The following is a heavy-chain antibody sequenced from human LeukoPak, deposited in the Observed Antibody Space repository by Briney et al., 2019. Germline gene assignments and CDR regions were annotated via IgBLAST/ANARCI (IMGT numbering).Heavy chain of an antibody. J-gene: IGHJ3*02. V-gene: IGHV5-51*01. CDR3: ARPHGVGSGYYYDAFHI. CDR1: GYSFTSYW. D-gene: IGHD3-22*01. Sequence: GESLKISCKGSGYSFTSYWIGWVRQMPGKGLEWMGIIYPGDSDTRYSPSFQGQVSISADKSISAAYLQWSSLKASDTAMYYCARPHGVGSGYYYDAFHIWGQGTMVTVSS. CDR2: IYPGDSDT.